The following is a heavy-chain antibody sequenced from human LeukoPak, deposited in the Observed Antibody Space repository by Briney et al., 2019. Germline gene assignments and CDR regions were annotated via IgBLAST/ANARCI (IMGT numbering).Heavy chain of an antibody. CDR2: INPSGDST. J-gene: IGHJ4*02. D-gene: IGHD6-19*01. Sequence: ASVKVSCKASGYTFTNYHLHWARQAPGQGLEWMGIINPSGDSTSYAQKFQGRVTMTRDTSTSTVYMELSSLRSEDTAVYYCARVPGASGWPYYFDYWGQGTLVTVSS. CDR3: ARVPGASGWPYYFDY. V-gene: IGHV1-46*01. CDR1: GYTFTNYH.